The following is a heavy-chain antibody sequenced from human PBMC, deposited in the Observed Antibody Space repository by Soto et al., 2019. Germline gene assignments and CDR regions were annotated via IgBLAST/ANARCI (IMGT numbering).Heavy chain of an antibody. CDR1: GGSISSYY. V-gene: IGHV4-59*01. Sequence: SETLSLTCTVSGGSISSYYWSWIRQPPGKGLEWIGYIYYSGSTNYNPSLKSRVTISVDTSKNQFSLKLSSVTAADTAVYYCARDSAGYSSSWYRGYYYYYGMDVWGQGTTVTVSS. J-gene: IGHJ6*02. D-gene: IGHD6-13*01. CDR2: IYYSGST. CDR3: ARDSAGYSSSWYRGYYYYYGMDV.